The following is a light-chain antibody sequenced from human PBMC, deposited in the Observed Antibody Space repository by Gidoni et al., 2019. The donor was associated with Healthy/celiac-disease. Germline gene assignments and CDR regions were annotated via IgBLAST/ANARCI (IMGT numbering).Light chain of an antibody. Sequence: DIQMIQWPSSLSASVGDRVTITCRASQTISSWLAWYQQKPGKAPKLLIYDASSLESGVPSRFSGSGSGTDFTLTISSLQPDDFATYYCQQYNSYSCTFGQGTKLEIK. CDR1: QTISSW. CDR3: QQYNSYSCT. J-gene: IGKJ2*02. CDR2: DAS. V-gene: IGKV1-5*03.